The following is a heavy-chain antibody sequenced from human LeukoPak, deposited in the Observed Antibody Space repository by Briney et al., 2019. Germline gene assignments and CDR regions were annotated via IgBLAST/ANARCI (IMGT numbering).Heavy chain of an antibody. CDR3: AGGPTTGNLDY. D-gene: IGHD1-1*01. V-gene: IGHV3-48*03. Sequence: GGTLRLSCAASGFTFSSYDMNWVRRAPGKGLEWVSYISSSGTSIYHADPVKGRSTISRDNAKNSLYLQMNSLRAEDAGLYYCAGGPTTGNLDYWGQGSLVTVSS. J-gene: IGHJ4*02. CDR1: GFTFSSYD. CDR2: ISSSGTSI.